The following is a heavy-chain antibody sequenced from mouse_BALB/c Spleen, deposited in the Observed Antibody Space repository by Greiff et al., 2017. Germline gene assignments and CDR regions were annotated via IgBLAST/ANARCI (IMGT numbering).Heavy chain of an antibody. CDR3: AREDYGNHGGYFDV. Sequence: EVKVVESGGGLVQPGGSLKLSCAASGFTFSSYGMSWVRQTPDKRLELVATINSNGGSTYYPDSVKGRFTISRDNAKNTLYLQMSSLKSEDTAMYYCAREDYGNHGGYFDVWGAGTTVTVSS. V-gene: IGHV5-6-3*01. CDR2: INSNGGST. J-gene: IGHJ1*01. D-gene: IGHD2-1*01. CDR1: GFTFSSYG.